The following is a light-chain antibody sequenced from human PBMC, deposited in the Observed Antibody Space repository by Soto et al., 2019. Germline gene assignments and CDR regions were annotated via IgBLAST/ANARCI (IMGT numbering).Light chain of an antibody. CDR3: QQRTNGLT. Sequence: ETMMTQSPDTLSVSLGERATLSCRASQSLRSSLAWYQQKPGQAPRLLISDASKRATGIPARFSGSGFGTDFTLTISSLEPEDFAVYYCQQRTNGLTFGGGTKVEIK. CDR2: DAS. CDR1: QSLRSS. J-gene: IGKJ4*01. V-gene: IGKV3-11*01.